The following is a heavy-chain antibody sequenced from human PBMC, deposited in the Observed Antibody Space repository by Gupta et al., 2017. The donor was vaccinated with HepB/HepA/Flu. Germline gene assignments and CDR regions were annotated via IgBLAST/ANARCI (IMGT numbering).Heavy chain of an antibody. D-gene: IGHD5-18*01. CDR2: ISGSGGST. CDR3: AKGSLGGTAMVRHFNWFDP. Sequence: EVQLLESGGGLVQPGGSLRLSCAASGFTFSSYAMSWVRQAPGKGLEWVSAISGSGGSTYYADSVKGRFTISRDNSKNTLYLQMNSLRAEDTAVYYCAKGSLGGTAMVRHFNWFDPWGQGTLVTVSS. J-gene: IGHJ5*02. CDR1: GFTFSSYA. V-gene: IGHV3-23*01.